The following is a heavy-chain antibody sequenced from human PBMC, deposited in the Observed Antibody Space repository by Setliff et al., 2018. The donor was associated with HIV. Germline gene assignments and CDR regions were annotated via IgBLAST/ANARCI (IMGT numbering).Heavy chain of an antibody. CDR3: ATSDRDSGPVDWFFDV. V-gene: IGHV4-59*11. Sequence: PSETLSLTCTVSGASMRGHYWNWIRQPPGKGLEWIGFIYYNVNNNYNPSLKSRVSISVDTSKNQFSLRLSSVTAADTAVYYCATSDRDSGPVDWFFDVWGRGTLVTSPQ. CDR1: GASMRGHY. CDR2: IYYNVNN. D-gene: IGHD2-15*01. J-gene: IGHJ2*01.